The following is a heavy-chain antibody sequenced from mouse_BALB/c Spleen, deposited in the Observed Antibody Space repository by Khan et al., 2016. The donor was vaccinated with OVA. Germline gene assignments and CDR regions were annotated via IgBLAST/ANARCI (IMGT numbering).Heavy chain of an antibody. V-gene: IGHV5-17*02. CDR1: GFTFSNFG. CDR3: ARSYFYGYYFDQ. Sequence: EVELVESGGGLVQPGGSRKLSCAASGFTFSNFGMHWIRQAPEKGLEWVAYISGDSNTIYYADTVKGRFTISRDNPRNTLFLQMTSLRSEDTAMYDGARSYFYGYYFDQWGQGTTLTVS. J-gene: IGHJ2*01. D-gene: IGHD1-1*01. CDR2: ISGDSNTI.